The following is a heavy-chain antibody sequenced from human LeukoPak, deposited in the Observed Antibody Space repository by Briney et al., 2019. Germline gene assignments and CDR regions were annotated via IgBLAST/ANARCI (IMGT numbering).Heavy chain of an antibody. J-gene: IGHJ4*02. V-gene: IGHV4-59*01. CDR1: GGSISSYY. CDR2: IYYSGST. CDR3: ARESGSYQYYFDY. D-gene: IGHD1-26*01. Sequence: MPSETLSLTCTVSGGSISSYYWSWIRQPPGKGLELIGYIYYSGSTNYNPSLKSRVTISVDTSKNQFSLKLSSVTAADTAVYYCARESGSYQYYFDYWGQGTLVTVSS.